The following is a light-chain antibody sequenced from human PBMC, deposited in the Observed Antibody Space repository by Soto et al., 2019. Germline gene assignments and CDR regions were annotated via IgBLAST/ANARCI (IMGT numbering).Light chain of an antibody. CDR2: AAS. Sequence: DIQLTQSPSFLSASVGDRVTITCRASQGISSYLAWYQQKPGKAPKLLIYAASTFQRGVPSRFSGSGSGTEFTRTISALQPEDVATCYCQSLNGYLLTFGEGTKVPIK. J-gene: IGKJ4*01. CDR1: QGISSY. V-gene: IGKV1-9*01. CDR3: QSLNGYLLT.